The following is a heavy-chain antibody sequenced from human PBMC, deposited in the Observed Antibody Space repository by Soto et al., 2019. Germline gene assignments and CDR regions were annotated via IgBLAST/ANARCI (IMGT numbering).Heavy chain of an antibody. D-gene: IGHD2-15*01. V-gene: IGHV3-23*01. CDR2: ISGSGGST. CDR3: AKDAAQGYCSGGSCYGNFDY. J-gene: IGHJ4*02. CDR1: GFTFSSYA. Sequence: EVQLLESGGGLVQPGGSLRLSCAASGFTFSSYAMSWVRQAPGKGLEWVSAISGSGGSTYYADSVKGRFTISRDNSKNTLYLQMNSLRAEDTAVYYCAKDAAQGYCSGGSCYGNFDYWGQGTLVTVSS.